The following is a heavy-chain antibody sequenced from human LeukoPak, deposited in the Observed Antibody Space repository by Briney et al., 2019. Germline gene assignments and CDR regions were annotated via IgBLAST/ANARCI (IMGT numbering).Heavy chain of an antibody. V-gene: IGHV4-59*01. CDR3: ARSGGATSFSWVLDY. D-gene: IGHD2-8*02. J-gene: IGHJ4*02. CDR2: IYYSGST. CDR1: GGSISSYY. Sequence: SETLSLTCTVSGGSISSYYWSWIRQPPGKGLEWIGYIYYSGSTNYNPSLKSRVTISVDTSKNQFSLKLSSVTAADTAVYYCARSGGATSFSWVLDYWGQGTLVNVSS.